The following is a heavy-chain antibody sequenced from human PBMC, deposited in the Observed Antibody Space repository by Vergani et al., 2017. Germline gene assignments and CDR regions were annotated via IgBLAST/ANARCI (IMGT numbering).Heavy chain of an antibody. V-gene: IGHV3-7*01. CDR3: ARDYHSSSWAPPLYYYYYYMDV. J-gene: IGHJ6*03. D-gene: IGHD6-13*01. CDR1: GFTFSSYG. CDR2: IKQDGSEK. Sequence: VQLVESGGGVVQPGRSLRLSCAASGFTFSSYGMHWVRQAPGKGLEWVANIKQDGSEKSYVDSVKGRFTISRDNAKNSLYLQMNSLRAEDTAVYYCARDYHSSSWAPPLYYYYYYMDVWGKGTTVTVSS.